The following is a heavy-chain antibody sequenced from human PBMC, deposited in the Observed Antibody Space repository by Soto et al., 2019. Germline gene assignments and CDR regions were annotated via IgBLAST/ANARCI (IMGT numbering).Heavy chain of an antibody. Sequence: PSETLSLTCTFSGGSISSYYWSWIRQPPGKGLEWIGYIYYSGSTNYNPSLKSRVTISVDTSKNQFSLKLSSVTAADTAVYYCARLVRGVLGYWGQGTLVTVSS. D-gene: IGHD3-10*01. CDR2: IYYSGST. V-gene: IGHV4-59*01. CDR3: ARLVRGVLGY. J-gene: IGHJ4*02. CDR1: GGSISSYY.